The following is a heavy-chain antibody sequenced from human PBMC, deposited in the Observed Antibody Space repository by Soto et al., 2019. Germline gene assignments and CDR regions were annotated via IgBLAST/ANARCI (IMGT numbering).Heavy chain of an antibody. V-gene: IGHV3-11*01. Sequence: GALRLSCAASGFTFSDYYMSWIRQAPGKGLEWVSYISSSGSTIYYADSVKGRFTISRDNAKNSLYLQMNSLRAEDTAVYYCGGTGYSGYEKDWFDPWGQGTLVTVSS. CDR1: GFTFSDYY. CDR2: ISSSGSTI. J-gene: IGHJ5*02. CDR3: GGTGYSGYEKDWFDP. D-gene: IGHD5-12*01.